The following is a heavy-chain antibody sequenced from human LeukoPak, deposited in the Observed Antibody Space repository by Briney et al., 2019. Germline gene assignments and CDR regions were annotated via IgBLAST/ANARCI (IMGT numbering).Heavy chain of an antibody. V-gene: IGHV3-74*01. Sequence: GGSLRLSCAASGFTFNSYWMHWVRQAPGKGLVWVSRINSDGSSTSYADSVKGRFTISRDNAKNTLYLQMNSLRAEDTAVYHCAREGGIAVAGMGGPLDYWGQGTLVTVSS. CDR3: AREGGIAVAGMGGPLDY. J-gene: IGHJ4*02. CDR2: INSDGSST. CDR1: GFTFNSYW. D-gene: IGHD6-19*01.